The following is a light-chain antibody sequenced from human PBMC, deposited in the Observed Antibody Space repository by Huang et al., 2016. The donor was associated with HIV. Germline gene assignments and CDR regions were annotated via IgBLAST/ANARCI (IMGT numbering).Light chain of an antibody. CDR2: VVS. CDR1: QGVGDY. Sequence: EIVMTQSPATLSVSPGERATLSCRASQGVGDYLAWYQQKPGQAPRLLLYVVSTRATNVPPRCSGSGSGTDFTLTISSLQSEDFALYYCQHYYNLPYTFGHGTRLETK. J-gene: IGKJ2*01. V-gene: IGKV3-15*01. CDR3: QHYYNLPYT.